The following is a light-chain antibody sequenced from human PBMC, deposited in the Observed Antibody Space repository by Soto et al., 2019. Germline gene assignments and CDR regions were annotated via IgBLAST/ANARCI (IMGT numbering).Light chain of an antibody. J-gene: IGLJ2*01. Sequence: QLVLTQPPSVSGAPGQRVTISCTGSSSNIGAGYDVHWYQQLPGTAPKLLIYGNSNRPSGVPDRFSGSKSGTSASLAITGLEAEDEAEYYCQAYHSSRSGVVFGGGTKLTVL. CDR3: QAYHSSRSGVV. CDR2: GNS. V-gene: IGLV1-40*01. CDR1: SSNIGAGYD.